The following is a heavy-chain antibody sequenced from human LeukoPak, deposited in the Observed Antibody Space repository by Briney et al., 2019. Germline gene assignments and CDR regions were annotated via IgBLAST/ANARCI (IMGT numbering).Heavy chain of an antibody. J-gene: IGHJ1*01. Sequence: GGSLRLSCAASGFTFSSYGMHWVRQAPGKGLEWVANTNKDGSEKWYVDSVKGRFTISRDNAKNSLYLQMNSLKAGDTALYYCVRDGNDGLNDWEYWGQGALVTVSS. CDR1: GFTFSSYG. D-gene: IGHD1-1*01. CDR3: VRDGNDGLNDWEY. V-gene: IGHV3-7*03. CDR2: TNKDGSEK.